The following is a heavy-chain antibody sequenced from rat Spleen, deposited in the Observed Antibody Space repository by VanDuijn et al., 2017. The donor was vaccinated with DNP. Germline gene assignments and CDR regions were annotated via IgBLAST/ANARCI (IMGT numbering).Heavy chain of an antibody. CDR3: ARQRWYYSGEGMDY. D-gene: IGHD1-1*01. CDR2: ISTGGDNT. J-gene: IGHJ2*01. V-gene: IGHV5-25*01. Sequence: EVQLVESGGGLVQPGRSLKLSCAASGFIFSYYDMAWVRQAPTKGLEWVASISTGGDNTYFRDSVRGRFTISRDNAKSTLYLQMDSLRSEDTATYYCARQRWYYSGEGMDYWGQGVMVTVSS. CDR1: GFIFSYYD.